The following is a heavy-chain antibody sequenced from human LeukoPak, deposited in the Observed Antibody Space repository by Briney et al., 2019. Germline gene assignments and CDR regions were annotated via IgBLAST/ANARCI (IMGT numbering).Heavy chain of an antibody. Sequence: SETLSLTCAVYGGSFSGYYWSWIRQPPGKGLEWIGEINHSGSTNYNPSLKSRVTISVDTSKNQFSPKLSSVTAADTAVYYCARGPDCSGGSCYSNYYYGMDVWGQGTTVTVSS. J-gene: IGHJ6*02. D-gene: IGHD2-15*01. V-gene: IGHV4-34*01. CDR2: INHSGST. CDR1: GGSFSGYY. CDR3: ARGPDCSGGSCYSNYYYGMDV.